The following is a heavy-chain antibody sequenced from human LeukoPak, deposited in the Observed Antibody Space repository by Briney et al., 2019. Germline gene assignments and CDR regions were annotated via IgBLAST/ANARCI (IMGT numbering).Heavy chain of an antibody. CDR3: ARTPESRDGYNYWNYYYYYMDV. CDR2: ISSVSDYI. V-gene: IGHV3-21*01. J-gene: IGHJ6*03. Sequence: GGSLRPSCAASGFTFTSFNMNWVRQAPGKGLEWISSISSVSDYIYYADSVRGRFTISRDNAKNSLYLQMNSLRAEDTAVYYCARTPESRDGYNYWNYYYYYMDVWGKGTTVTVSS. D-gene: IGHD5-24*01. CDR1: GFTFTSFN.